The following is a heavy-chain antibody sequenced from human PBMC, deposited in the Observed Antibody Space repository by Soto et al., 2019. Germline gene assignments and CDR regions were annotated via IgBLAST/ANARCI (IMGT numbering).Heavy chain of an antibody. D-gene: IGHD3-10*01. CDR2: MNPNSGNT. CDR1: GYTFTSYD. V-gene: IGHV1-8*01. J-gene: IGHJ6*02. CDR3: ARHGGGDGSGSYYLSPLYYYGMDV. Sequence: ASVKVSCKASGYTFTSYDINWVRQATGQGLEWMGWMNPNSGNTGYAQKFQGRVTMTRNTSISTAYMELSRLRSDDTAVYYCARHGGGDGSGSYYLSPLYYYGMDVWGQGTTVTVSS.